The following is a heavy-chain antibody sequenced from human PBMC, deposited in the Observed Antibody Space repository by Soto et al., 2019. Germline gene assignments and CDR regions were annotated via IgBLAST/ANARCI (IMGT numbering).Heavy chain of an antibody. V-gene: IGHV4-4*07. CDR1: GGSISPYY. CDR2: IYASGST. CDR3: ARGGMVIIPTATAFDY. J-gene: IGHJ4*02. Sequence: SETLSLTCSVSGGSISPYYWSWIRHPAGKGLEWIGRIYASGSTNYNPSLKSRVTMSVATSKNQFSLKLTSVTAADTATYYCARGGMVIIPTATAFDYWGQGTLVTVSS. D-gene: IGHD1-1*01.